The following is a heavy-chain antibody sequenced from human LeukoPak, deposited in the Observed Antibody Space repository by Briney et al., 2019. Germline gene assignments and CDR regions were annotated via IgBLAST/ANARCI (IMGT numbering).Heavy chain of an antibody. CDR3: ARVQAWENYFDY. CDR1: GFTVSSNY. J-gene: IGHJ4*02. D-gene: IGHD1-26*01. Sequence: GGSLRLSCAASGFTVSSNYMSWVRQAPGKGLEWVSVIYSGGSTYYADSVKGRFTISRDNSKNTLYLQMNSLRAEDTAVYYCARVQAWENYFDYWGQGTLVTVSS. V-gene: IGHV3-53*01. CDR2: IYSGGST.